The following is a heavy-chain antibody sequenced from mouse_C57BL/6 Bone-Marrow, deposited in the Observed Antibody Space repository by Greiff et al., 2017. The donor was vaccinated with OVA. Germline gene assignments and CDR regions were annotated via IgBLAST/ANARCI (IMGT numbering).Heavy chain of an antibody. V-gene: IGHV1-4*01. CDR3: AREDGNWFAY. D-gene: IGHD2-1*01. CDR1: GYTFTSYT. CDR2: INPSSGYT. J-gene: IGHJ3*01. Sequence: QVHVKQSGAELARPGASVKMSCKASGYTFTSYTMHWVKQRPGQGLEWIGYINPSSGYTKYNQKFKDKATLTADKYSSTAYMQLSSLTSEDSAVYYCAREDGNWFAYWGQGTLVTVSA.